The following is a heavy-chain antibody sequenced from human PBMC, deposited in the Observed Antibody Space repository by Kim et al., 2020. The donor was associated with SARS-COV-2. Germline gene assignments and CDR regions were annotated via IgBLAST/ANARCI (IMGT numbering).Heavy chain of an antibody. V-gene: IGHV3-30*02. CDR1: GFTFSNYG. CDR3: AKDRGTTGAADGGFDI. CDR2: IWFDGSNK. J-gene: IGHJ3*02. Sequence: GGSLRLSCAASGFTFSNYGMHWVRQAPGKGLEWVAFIWFDGSNKDYPDSVKGRFTISRDSSKSTLYLQMDSLRADDTAVYFCAKDRGTTGAADGGFDIWGQGTMLTVSS. D-gene: IGHD1-1*01.